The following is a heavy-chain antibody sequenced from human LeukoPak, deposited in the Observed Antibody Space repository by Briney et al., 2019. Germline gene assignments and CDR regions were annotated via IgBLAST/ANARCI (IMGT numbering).Heavy chain of an antibody. CDR1: GGSISSYY. CDR2: IYYSGST. J-gene: IGHJ4*02. D-gene: IGHD3-16*01. Sequence: SETLSLTCTVSGGSISSYYWSWIRQPPGKGLEWIGYIYYSGSTNYNPSLKSRVTISVDTSKNQFSLKLSSVTAADTAVYYCARDPLPSGDYGINYWGPGTLVTVSS. CDR3: ARDPLPSGDYGINY. V-gene: IGHV4-59*12.